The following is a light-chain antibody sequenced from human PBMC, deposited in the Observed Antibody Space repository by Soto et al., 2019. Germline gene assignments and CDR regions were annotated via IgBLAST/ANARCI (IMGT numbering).Light chain of an antibody. CDR2: DAS. V-gene: IGKV3-11*01. J-gene: IGKJ1*01. CDR1: QSVSSH. Sequence: EIVLTQSPGTLSLSPGERATLSCRASQSVSSHLAWSQQKPGQAPRLLIYDASNRATGIPARFSGSGSGTDFTLTISSLEPEDFAVYHCVQRTTWPWTCGQGSKVEIK. CDR3: VQRTTWPWT.